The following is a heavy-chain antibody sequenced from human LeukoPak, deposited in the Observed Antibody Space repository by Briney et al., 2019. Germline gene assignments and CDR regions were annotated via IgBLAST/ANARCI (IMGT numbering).Heavy chain of an antibody. CDR1: GYSFTNNW. Sequence: GESLKISCQGSGYSFTNNWIGWVRHMPGKGLCWMAIVYPGDSHTKYNPSFQGQVTISADKPSSTGYLQWIRLGAWDNAIYYCVRTPTCSSGSCYPNWFDSWGQGTLVTVSS. J-gene: IGHJ5*01. CDR3: VRTPTCSSGSCYPNWFDS. V-gene: IGHV5-51*04. CDR2: VYPGDSHT. D-gene: IGHD2-15*01.